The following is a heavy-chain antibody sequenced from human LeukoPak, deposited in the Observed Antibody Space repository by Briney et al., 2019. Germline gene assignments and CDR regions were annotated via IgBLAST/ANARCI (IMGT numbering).Heavy chain of an antibody. D-gene: IGHD3-3*01. V-gene: IGHV3-48*02. Sequence: TGGSLRLSCAASGFTLSSYAMNWVRQAPGKGLEWVAFISDSGLTKYSADSLKGRFTISRNNAKNSVLLQMNSLRDEDTAVYCGARKELEGSWFDPWGEGTLVSATS. CDR1: GFTLSSYA. CDR2: ISDSGLTK. J-gene: IGHJ5*02. CDR3: ARKELEGSWFDP.